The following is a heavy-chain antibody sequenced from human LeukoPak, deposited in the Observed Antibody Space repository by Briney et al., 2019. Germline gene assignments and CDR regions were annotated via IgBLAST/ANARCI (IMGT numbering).Heavy chain of an antibody. CDR1: GYTFTSYG. J-gene: IGHJ4*02. CDR3: ARVKGEPYYDYVWGSYRD. V-gene: IGHV1-18*01. CDR2: ISAYNGNT. Sequence: ASVTVSCKASGYTFTSYGISWVRQAPGQGLEWMGWISAYNGNTNYAQKLQGRVTMTTDTSTSTAYMELRSLRSDDTAVYYCARVKGEPYYDYVWGSYRDWGQGTLVTVSS. D-gene: IGHD3-16*02.